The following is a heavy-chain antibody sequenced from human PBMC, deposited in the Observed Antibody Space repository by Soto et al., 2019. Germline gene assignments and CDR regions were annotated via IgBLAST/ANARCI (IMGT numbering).Heavy chain of an antibody. CDR3: AKADYGDYGFDY. D-gene: IGHD4-17*01. CDR2: ISDSGGST. Sequence: EVQVLESGGGLVQPGGSLRLSCAASGITFSSYAMSWVRQAPGKGLEWVSGISDSGGSTYYADSVKGRFTISRDNSKNTLYLQMNSLRAEDTAVYYCAKADYGDYGFDYWGQGTLVTVSS. J-gene: IGHJ4*02. CDR1: GITFSSYA. V-gene: IGHV3-23*01.